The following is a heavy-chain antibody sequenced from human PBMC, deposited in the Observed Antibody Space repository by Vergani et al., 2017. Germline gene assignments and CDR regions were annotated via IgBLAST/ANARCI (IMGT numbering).Heavy chain of an antibody. CDR2: INPNSGGT. J-gene: IGHJ6*02. CDR3: ARDRNLGDGSGSYYRHYYYCDGMDV. D-gene: IGHD3-10*01. V-gene: IGHV1-2*02. CDR1: GYTFTGYY. Sequence: QVQLVQSGAEVKKPGASVKVSCKASGYTFTGYYMHWVRQAPGQGLEWMGWINPNSGGTNYAQKFQGRVTMTRDTSISTAYMELSRLRSDNTAVYYCARDRNLGDGSGSYYRHYYYCDGMDVWGQGTTVTVSS.